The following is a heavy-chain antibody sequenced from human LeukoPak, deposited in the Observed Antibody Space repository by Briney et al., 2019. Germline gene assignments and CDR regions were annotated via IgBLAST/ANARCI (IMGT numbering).Heavy chain of an antibody. CDR2: ISPYNDNT. CDR3: ARVLEVATIADFDY. CDR1: GSYYTFSNYG. V-gene: IGHV1-18*01. J-gene: IGHJ4*02. Sequence: RGASVKVSCKASGSYYTFSNYGISWVRQAPGQGLEWMGWISPYNDNTNYAQKFQGRVTMTTDTSTRTAYMELRSLRSDDTAVYYCARVLEVATIADFDYWGQGTLVTVSS. D-gene: IGHD5-24*01.